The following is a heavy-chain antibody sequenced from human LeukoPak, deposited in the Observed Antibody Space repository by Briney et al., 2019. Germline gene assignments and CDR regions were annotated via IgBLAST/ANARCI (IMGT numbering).Heavy chain of an antibody. V-gene: IGHV3-20*04. D-gene: IGHD2-2*01. CDR1: GFTFDDYG. Sequence: SGGPLRLSCAASGFTFDDYGMSWVRQAPGKGLEWVSGINWNGGSTGYAGSVKGRFTISRDNAKNSLYLQMNSLRAEDTALYYCARARGYCSSTSCSFDYWGQGTLVTVSS. CDR3: ARARGYCSSTSCSFDY. J-gene: IGHJ4*02. CDR2: INWNGGST.